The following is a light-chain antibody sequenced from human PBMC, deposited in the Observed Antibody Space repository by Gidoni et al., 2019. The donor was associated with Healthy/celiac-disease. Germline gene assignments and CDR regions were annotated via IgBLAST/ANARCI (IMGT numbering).Light chain of an antibody. CDR1: YSISSW. CDR3: QQYNSYSLT. V-gene: IGKV1-5*01. J-gene: IGKJ4*01. Sequence: DILMILSPSTPSASVGVRVTTTPRARYSISSWLAKYQQKPGKAPKLLIYAASSLESGAPSCFSGSGSGTDFTLTISSLQPDDFATYYCQQYNSYSLTFGGXTKVEIK. CDR2: AAS.